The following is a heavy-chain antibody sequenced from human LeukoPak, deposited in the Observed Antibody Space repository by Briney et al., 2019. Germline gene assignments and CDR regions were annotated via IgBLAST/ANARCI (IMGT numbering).Heavy chain of an antibody. CDR1: GFTFSSYS. Sequence: GGSLRLSCAASGFTFSSYSMNWVRQAPGKELEWVAVISYDGSNKYYADSVKGRFTISRDNSKNTLYLQMNSLRAEDTAVYYCARDLAAAAFDYWGQGTLVTVSS. V-gene: IGHV3-30*03. CDR2: ISYDGSNK. D-gene: IGHD6-13*01. CDR3: ARDLAAAAFDY. J-gene: IGHJ4*02.